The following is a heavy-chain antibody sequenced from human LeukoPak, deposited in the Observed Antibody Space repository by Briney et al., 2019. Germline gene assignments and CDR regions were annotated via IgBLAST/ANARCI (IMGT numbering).Heavy chain of an antibody. CDR3: AKGKIPVAGTPLFDY. D-gene: IGHD6-19*01. V-gene: IGHV3-21*04. J-gene: IGHJ4*02. CDR1: GFTFSSYS. Sequence: GGSLRLSCAASGFTFSSYSMNWVRQAPGKGLEWVSSISSSSSYIYYADSVKGRFTISRDNAKNSLYLQMNSLRPEDMALYYCAKGKIPVAGTPLFDYWGQGTLVTVSS. CDR2: ISSSSSYI.